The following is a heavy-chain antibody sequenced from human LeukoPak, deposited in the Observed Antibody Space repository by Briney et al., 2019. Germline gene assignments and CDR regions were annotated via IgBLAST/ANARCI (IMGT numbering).Heavy chain of an antibody. CDR1: GGSFSGYY. J-gene: IGHJ3*02. Sequence: SETLSLTCAVYGGSFSGYYWSWIRQPPGKGLEWIGEINHSGSTNYNPSLKSRVTISVDTSKNQFSLKLSSVTAADTAVYYCASLVVRDNWAFDIWGQGTMVTVSS. CDR3: ASLVVRDNWAFDI. CDR2: INHSGST. D-gene: IGHD2-21*01. V-gene: IGHV4-34*01.